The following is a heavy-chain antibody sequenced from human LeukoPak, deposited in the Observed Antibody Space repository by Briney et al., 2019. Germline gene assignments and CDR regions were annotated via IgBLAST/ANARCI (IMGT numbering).Heavy chain of an antibody. Sequence: PSETLSLTCTVSGGSIRSYYWSWIRQPPGKGLEWLGYFYYSGSTKYNPSLKSRVTISGDTSKNQFSLKLRSVTAADTAINYCARQDVDTAMVDYWGQGTLVTVSS. J-gene: IGHJ4*02. D-gene: IGHD5-18*01. CDR2: FYYSGST. CDR3: ARQDVDTAMVDY. CDR1: GGSIRSYY. V-gene: IGHV4-59*08.